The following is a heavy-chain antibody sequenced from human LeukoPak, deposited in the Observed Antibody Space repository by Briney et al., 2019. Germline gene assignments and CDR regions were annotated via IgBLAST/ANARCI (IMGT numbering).Heavy chain of an antibody. Sequence: GASVKVSCKASGYTFTTYGITWVRQAPGQGLEWMGWISANNGKTNYAQKAQGRVTMTTDTSTTTAYMELRSLRSDDTAVYYCARVHSYDTPNAANWFDPWGQGTLVTVSS. CDR2: ISANNGKT. D-gene: IGHD5-18*01. V-gene: IGHV1-18*01. J-gene: IGHJ5*02. CDR1: GYTFTTYG. CDR3: ARVHSYDTPNAANWFDP.